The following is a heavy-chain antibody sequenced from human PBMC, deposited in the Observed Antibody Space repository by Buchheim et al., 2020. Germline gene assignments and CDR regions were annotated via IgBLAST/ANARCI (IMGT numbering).Heavy chain of an antibody. V-gene: IGHV4-4*02. CDR1: GGSISSSNW. CDR2: IYHSEST. J-gene: IGHJ6*02. CDR3: ASRRVAVPAAMLDYYYGMDV. Sequence: QVQLQESGPGLVKPSGTLSLTCAVSGGSISSSNWWRWVRQPPGKGLEWIGEIYHSESTNYNPSLKSRVTISVDKSKNQFSLKLSSVTAADTAVYYCASRRVAVPAAMLDYYYGMDVWGQGTT. D-gene: IGHD2-2*01.